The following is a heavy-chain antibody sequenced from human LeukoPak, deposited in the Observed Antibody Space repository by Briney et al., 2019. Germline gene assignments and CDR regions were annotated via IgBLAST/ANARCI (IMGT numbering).Heavy chain of an antibody. V-gene: IGHV4-39*01. CDR1: GDSINNPGYY. CDR3: ARSCSYYFDH. CDR2: IYYDGDT. Sequence: SETLSLTCTVSGDSINNPGYYWGWIRRPPGKGLEWIGTIYYDGDTYYNASLKSRVTISVDTSNNQFSLRLSSVTAADTAVYYCARSCSYYFDHWGQGTLVTVSS. J-gene: IGHJ4*02. D-gene: IGHD2-15*01.